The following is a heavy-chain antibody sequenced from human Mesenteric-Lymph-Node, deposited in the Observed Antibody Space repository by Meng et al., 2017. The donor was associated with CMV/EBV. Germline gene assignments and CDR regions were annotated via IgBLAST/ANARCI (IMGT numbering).Heavy chain of an antibody. V-gene: IGHV5-51*01. CDR1: GYIFSGYW. CDR2: IYPDDSET. D-gene: IGHD2-15*01. J-gene: IGHJ3*02. Sequence: GESLKISCKGSGYIFSGYWIAWVRQMPGKGLEWMGIIYPDDSETLYSPSFQGQVTISADKSISTAYLQRSSLKASDTAIYYCARQDATRLFAFDIWGQGTKVTVSS. CDR3: ARQDATRLFAFDI.